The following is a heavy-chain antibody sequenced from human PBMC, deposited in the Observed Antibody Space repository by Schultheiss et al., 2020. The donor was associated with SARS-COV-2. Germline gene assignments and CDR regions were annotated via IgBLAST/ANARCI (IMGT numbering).Heavy chain of an antibody. D-gene: IGHD2-15*01. Sequence: SETLSLTCTVSSGSFSGYYWSWIRQPPGKGLEWIGSIYYSGSTYYNPSLKSRVTISVDTSKNQFSLKLSSVTAADTAVYYCARDRRVAVAQFDYWGQGTLVTVSS. J-gene: IGHJ4*02. CDR2: IYYSGST. CDR3: ARDRRVAVAQFDY. V-gene: IGHV4-38-2*02. CDR1: SGSFSGYY.